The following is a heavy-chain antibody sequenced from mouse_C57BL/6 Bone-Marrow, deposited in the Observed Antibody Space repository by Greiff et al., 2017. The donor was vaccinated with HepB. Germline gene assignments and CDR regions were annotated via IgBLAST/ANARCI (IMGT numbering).Heavy chain of an antibody. Sequence: EVKLQESGPVLVKPGASVKMSCKASGYTFTDYYMNWVKQSHGKSLEWIGVINPYNGGTSYNQKFKGKATLTVDKSSSTAYMELNSLTSEDSAVYYCARSLYYYGSSYGAMDYWGQGTSVTVSS. V-gene: IGHV1-19*01. CDR3: ARSLYYYGSSYGAMDY. CDR2: INPYNGGT. CDR1: GYTFTDYY. J-gene: IGHJ4*01. D-gene: IGHD1-1*01.